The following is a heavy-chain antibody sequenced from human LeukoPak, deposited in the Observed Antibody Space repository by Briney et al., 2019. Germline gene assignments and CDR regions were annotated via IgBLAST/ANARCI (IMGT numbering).Heavy chain of an antibody. CDR3: ARGRHIVVVVAATTPPSY. V-gene: IGHV1-2*02. D-gene: IGHD2-15*01. CDR1: GYTFTGYY. CDR2: INPNSGGT. J-gene: IGHJ4*02. Sequence: ASVKVSCKASGYTFTGYYMHWVRQAPGQGLEGMGWINPNSGGTNYAQKFQGRVTMTSDTSISTAYMELSRLRSDDTAVYYCARGRHIVVVVAATTPPSYWGQGTLVTVSS.